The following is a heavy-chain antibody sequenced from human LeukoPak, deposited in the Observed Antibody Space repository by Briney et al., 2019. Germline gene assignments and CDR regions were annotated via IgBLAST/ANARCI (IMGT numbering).Heavy chain of an antibody. CDR3: ARDVVMSDRYGSGSSFFDY. J-gene: IGHJ4*02. CDR1: GFTFSSYG. CDR2: IWYDGGNK. Sequence: GRSLRLSCAASGFTFSSYGMHWVRQAPGKGLEWVAVIWYDGGNKYYADSVKGRFTISRDNSKNTLYLQMNSLRAEDTAVYYCARDVVMSDRYGSGSSFFDYWGQGTLVTVSS. D-gene: IGHD3-10*01. V-gene: IGHV3-33*01.